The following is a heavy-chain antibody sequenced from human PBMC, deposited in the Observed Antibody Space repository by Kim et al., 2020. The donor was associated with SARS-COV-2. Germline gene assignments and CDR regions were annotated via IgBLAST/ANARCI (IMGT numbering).Heavy chain of an antibody. Sequence: VKNRMTINPDTSKNQFSLQLNSVTPEDTAVYYCAREINHSSSWYYNWFDPWGQGTLVTVSS. D-gene: IGHD6-13*01. CDR3: AREINHSSSWYYNWFDP. V-gene: IGHV6-1*01. J-gene: IGHJ5*02.